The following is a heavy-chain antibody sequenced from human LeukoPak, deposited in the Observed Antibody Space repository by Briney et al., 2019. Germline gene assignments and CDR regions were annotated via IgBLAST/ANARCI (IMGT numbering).Heavy chain of an antibody. CDR1: GGTFSSYA. V-gene: IGHV1-69*13. Sequence: SVKVSCKASGGTFSSYAISWVRQAPGQGLEWMGGIIPISGTANYAQKFQGRVTITADESTSTAYMELSSLRSEDTAVYYCARARSVGATTFGFDYWGQGTLVTVSS. CDR2: IIPISGTA. D-gene: IGHD1-26*01. CDR3: ARARSVGATTFGFDY. J-gene: IGHJ4*02.